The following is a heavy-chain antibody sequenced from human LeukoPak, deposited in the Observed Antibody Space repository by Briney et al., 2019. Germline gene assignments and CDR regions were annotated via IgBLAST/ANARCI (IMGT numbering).Heavy chain of an antibody. CDR1: GFTFDDYA. CDR2: ISWNSGSI. CDR3: AKDRHFYQPGGDAFDI. V-gene: IGHV3-9*01. Sequence: GGSLRLPCAASGFTFDDYAMHWVRQAPGKGLEWVSGISWNSGSIGYADSVKGRFTISRDNAKNSLYLQMNSLRAEDTALYYCAKDRHFYQPGGDAFDIWGQGTMVTVSS. D-gene: IGHD3-10*01. J-gene: IGHJ3*02.